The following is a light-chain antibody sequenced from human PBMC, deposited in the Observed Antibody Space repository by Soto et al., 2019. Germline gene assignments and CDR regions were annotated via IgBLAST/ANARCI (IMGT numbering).Light chain of an antibody. CDR3: QHYNSYSEA. V-gene: IGKV3D-15*01. CDR1: QSVGSN. CDR2: RAS. J-gene: IGKJ1*01. Sequence: EIVLTQSSATLSVSPGERGTLSCRASQSVGSNLAWYQQKPGQAPKVLIYRASIRATGIPDRFTGSGSGTDFTLTISSLQPDDFATYYCQHYNSYSEAFGQGTKVDIK.